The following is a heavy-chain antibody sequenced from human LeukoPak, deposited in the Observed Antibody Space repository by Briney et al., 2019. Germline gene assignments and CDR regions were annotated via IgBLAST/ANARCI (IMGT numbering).Heavy chain of an antibody. J-gene: IGHJ4*02. CDR3: AKDRRGCSSTSCYYRFDY. CDR2: ISESGGST. V-gene: IGHV3-23*01. D-gene: IGHD2-2*01. Sequence: GGSLRLSCAASGFTFSSYAMSWVRQAPGKGLEWVSAISESGGSTYYADSVKGRFTISRDNSKNTVYLQMNSLRAEDTAVYYCAKDRRGCSSTSCYYRFDYWGQGTLVTVSS. CDR1: GFTFSSYA.